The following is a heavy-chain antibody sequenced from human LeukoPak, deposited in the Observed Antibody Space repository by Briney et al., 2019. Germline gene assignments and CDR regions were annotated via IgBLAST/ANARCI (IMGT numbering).Heavy chain of an antibody. J-gene: IGHJ4*02. V-gene: IGHV1-18*01. CDR1: GYTFTCYG. Sequence: ASVKVSCKASGYTFTCYGISWVRQAPGQGLEWMGWISAYNGNTNYAQKLQGRVTMTTDTSTSTAYMELRSLRSDDTAVYYCAREARYDIYGDYWGQGTLVTVSS. CDR2: ISAYNGNT. CDR3: AREARYDIYGDY. D-gene: IGHD3-9*01.